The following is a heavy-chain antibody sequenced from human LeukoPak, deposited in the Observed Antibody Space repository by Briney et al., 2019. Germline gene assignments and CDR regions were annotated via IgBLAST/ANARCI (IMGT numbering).Heavy chain of an antibody. CDR3: ARRVVAAKGSAFDI. D-gene: IGHD2-15*01. J-gene: IGHJ3*02. CDR2: INTSGST. CDR1: GGSISSYY. V-gene: IGHV4-4*09. Sequence: SETLSLTCTVSGGSISSYYWSWIRQPPGKGLEWIGYINTSGSTNYNPSLKSRVTISVDTSKNQFSLKLSSVTAADTAVYYCARRVVAAKGSAFDIWGQGTMVTVSS.